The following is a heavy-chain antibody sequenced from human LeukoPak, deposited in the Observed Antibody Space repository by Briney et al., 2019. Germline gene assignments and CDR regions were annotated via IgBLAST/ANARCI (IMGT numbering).Heavy chain of an antibody. V-gene: IGHV1-2*06. D-gene: IGHD3-10*01. CDR3: ASISGGWYWESFDY. CDR1: GYTFTGYY. CDR2: INPNSGGT. Sequence: ASVKVSCKASGYTFTGYYMHGVRQAPGQGLEWMGRINPNSGGTNYAQKFQGRVTMTRDTSISTAYMELSRLRSDDTAVYYCASISGGWYWESFDYWGQGTLVTVSS. J-gene: IGHJ4*02.